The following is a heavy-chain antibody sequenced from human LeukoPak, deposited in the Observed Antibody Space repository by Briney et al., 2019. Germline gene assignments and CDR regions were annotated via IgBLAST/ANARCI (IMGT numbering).Heavy chain of an antibody. J-gene: IGHJ4*02. CDR3: ARDCSGGSCYSN. CDR2: INPSGGST. Sequence: ASVKVSCKASGYTFTSYYMHWVRQAPGQGLEWMGIINPSGGSTSYAQKFQGRVTITADESTSTAYMELSSLRSEDTAVYYCARDCSGGSCYSNWGQGTLVTVSS. CDR1: GYTFTSYY. V-gene: IGHV1-46*01. D-gene: IGHD2-15*01.